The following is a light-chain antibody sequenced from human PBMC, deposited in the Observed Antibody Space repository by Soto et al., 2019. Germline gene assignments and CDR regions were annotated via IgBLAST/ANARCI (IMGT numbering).Light chain of an antibody. J-gene: IGLJ2*01. CDR3: QVWDSSSDHVV. V-gene: IGLV3-21*04. Sequence: SYELTKPPSVSVAPGKTARITCGGNNIGSKSVHWYQQKPGQAPVLVIYYDSDRPSGIPERFSGSNSGNTATRTISRVEAGDEADYYCQVWDSSSDHVVFGGGTKLTVL. CDR1: NIGSKS. CDR2: YDS.